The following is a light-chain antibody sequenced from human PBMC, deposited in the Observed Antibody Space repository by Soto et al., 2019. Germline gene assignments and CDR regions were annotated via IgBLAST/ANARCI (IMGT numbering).Light chain of an antibody. V-gene: IGKV3D-15*01. CDR2: GAS. CDR3: QPYNNWPFT. J-gene: IGKJ3*01. Sequence: EIVMTQSPATLSVSPGERATLSCRSSQSVSINLAWYQRKPGQGPRLLIYGASTSATGIPARFSGSRSGTEFTLTISSLQSEDFAVAYCQPYNNWPFTFGPGTKVDIK. CDR1: QSVSIN.